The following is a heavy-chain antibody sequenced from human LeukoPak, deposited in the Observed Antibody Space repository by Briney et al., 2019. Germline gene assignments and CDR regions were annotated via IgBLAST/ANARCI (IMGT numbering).Heavy chain of an antibody. CDR2: ISSNSGAI. Sequence: GGSLRLSCAASGFTFSSNSMNWVRQAPGKGLEWVSHISSNSGAIYYADSVKGRFTISRDNVKNSLYLQMNSLRDEDTAVYYCAGQLWWLDNDAFDIWGQGTMVTVSS. CDR3: AGQLWWLDNDAFDI. J-gene: IGHJ3*02. CDR1: GFTFSSNS. V-gene: IGHV3-48*02. D-gene: IGHD5-12*01.